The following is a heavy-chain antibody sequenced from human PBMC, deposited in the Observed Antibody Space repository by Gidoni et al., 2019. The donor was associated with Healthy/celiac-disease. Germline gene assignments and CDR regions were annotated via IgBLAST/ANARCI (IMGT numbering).Heavy chain of an antibody. CDR3: ARDLYRRRDSVGWELTSGWFDP. Sequence: QVQLQESGPGLVKPSETLSLTCAVSGYSISSGYYWGWLRQPPGKGLEWIGSIYHSGSTYYNPSLKSRVTISVDTSKNQFSLKLSSVTAADTAVYYCARDLYRRRDSVGWELTSGWFDPWGQGTLVTVSS. CDR2: IYHSGST. V-gene: IGHV4-38-2*02. D-gene: IGHD1-26*01. CDR1: GYSISSGYY. J-gene: IGHJ5*02.